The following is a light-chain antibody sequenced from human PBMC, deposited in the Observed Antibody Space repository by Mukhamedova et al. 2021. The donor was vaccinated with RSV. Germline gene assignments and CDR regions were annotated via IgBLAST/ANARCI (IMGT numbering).Light chain of an antibody. CDR3: QQFNSYPRT. CDR2: DAS. J-gene: IGKJ3*01. V-gene: IGKV1-13*02. Sequence: WYQRRVHGKAPKLLIYDASTFASGVPSRFSGSGYGSDFNLTISSLQPEDFATYYCQQFNSYPRTFGPGTKVDVK.